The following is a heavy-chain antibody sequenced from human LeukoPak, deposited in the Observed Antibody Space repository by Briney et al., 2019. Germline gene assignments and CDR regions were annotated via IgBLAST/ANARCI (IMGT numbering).Heavy chain of an antibody. Sequence: ASVKVSCKASGYTFIGYYIHWVRQAPGQGLEWMGWISAYNGNTNYAQKLQGRVTMTTDTSTSTAYMELRSLRSDDTAVYYCARDSDAAQQLPNWFDPWGQGTLVTVSS. D-gene: IGHD6-13*01. CDR2: ISAYNGNT. CDR3: ARDSDAAQQLPNWFDP. V-gene: IGHV1-18*04. CDR1: GYTFIGYY. J-gene: IGHJ5*02.